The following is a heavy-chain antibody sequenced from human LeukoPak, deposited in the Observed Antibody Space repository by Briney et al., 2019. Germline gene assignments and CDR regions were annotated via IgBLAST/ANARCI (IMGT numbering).Heavy chain of an antibody. D-gene: IGHD6-13*01. CDR3: ARDSRIAAAGTRAFDI. CDR1: GFTVSSNY. Sequence: GGSLRLSCAASGFTVSSNYMSWVRQAPGKGLEWVSVIYSGGSTYYADSVKGRFTISRDNSKNTLYLQMNSLRAEDTAVYYCARDSRIAAAGTRAFDIWGQGTMVTVSS. V-gene: IGHV3-66*01. CDR2: IYSGGST. J-gene: IGHJ3*02.